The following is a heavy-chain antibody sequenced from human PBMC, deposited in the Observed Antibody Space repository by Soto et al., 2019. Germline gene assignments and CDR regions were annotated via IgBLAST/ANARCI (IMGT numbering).Heavy chain of an antibody. V-gene: IGHV1-3*01. CDR2: INAGNGNT. D-gene: IGHD3-10*01. CDR1: GYTFTSYA. Sequence: DSVKVSCKASGYTFTSYAMHWVRQAPGQRLEWMGWINAGNGNTKYSQKFQGRVTITRDTSASTAYMELSSLRSEDTAVYYCARSINMVRGVLNIFDYWGQGTLVTVSS. CDR3: ARSINMVRGVLNIFDY. J-gene: IGHJ4*02.